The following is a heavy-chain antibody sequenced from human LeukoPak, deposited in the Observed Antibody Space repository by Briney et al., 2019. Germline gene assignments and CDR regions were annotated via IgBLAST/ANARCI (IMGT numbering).Heavy chain of an antibody. CDR3: ARHDYDSSGYRRDYYFDY. D-gene: IGHD3-22*01. CDR1: GGSVSSTTYY. V-gene: IGHV4-39*01. CDR2: IYYNGYT. J-gene: IGHJ4*02. Sequence: SETLSLTCIVCGGSVSSTTYYWGWFRQPPGKGLEWIGSIYYNGYTYYNPSLKSRLTMSVDTSRNQFSLELSSETAADTAVYYCARHDYDSSGYRRDYYFDYWGQGTLVTVSS.